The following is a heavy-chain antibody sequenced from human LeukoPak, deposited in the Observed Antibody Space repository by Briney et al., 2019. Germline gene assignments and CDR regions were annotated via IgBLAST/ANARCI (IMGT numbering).Heavy chain of an antibody. D-gene: IGHD3-10*01. Sequence: SETLSLTCAVYGGSFSGYYWSWIRQPPGKGLEWIGEINHSGSTNYNPSLKSRVTISVDTSKNQFSLKLSSVTAADTAVYYCARDMGSYYSGMFDPWGQGTLVTVSS. J-gene: IGHJ5*02. V-gene: IGHV4-34*01. CDR2: INHSGST. CDR1: GGSFSGYY. CDR3: ARDMGSYYSGMFDP.